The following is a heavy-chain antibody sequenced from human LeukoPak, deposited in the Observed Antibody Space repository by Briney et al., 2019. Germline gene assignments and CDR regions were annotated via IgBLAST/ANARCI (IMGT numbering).Heavy chain of an antibody. CDR2: ISSSSSTI. Sequence: PGGSLRLSCAASGFTFSSYSMNWVRQAPGKGLEWVSYISSSSSTIYYADSVKGRFTISRDNAKNSLYLQMNSLRAEDTAVYYCARDRYCSSTSCLRAPNWFDPWGQGTLVTVSS. CDR3: ARDRYCSSTSCLRAPNWFDP. V-gene: IGHV3-48*01. CDR1: GFTFSSYS. J-gene: IGHJ5*02. D-gene: IGHD2-2*01.